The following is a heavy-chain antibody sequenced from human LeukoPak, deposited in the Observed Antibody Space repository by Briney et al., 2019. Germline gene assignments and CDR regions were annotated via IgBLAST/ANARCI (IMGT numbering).Heavy chain of an antibody. CDR1: GFTFSSYS. V-gene: IGHV3-21*01. Sequence: GGSLRLSCAASGFTFSSYSMNWVRQAPGKGLEWVSSISSSSSYIYYADSVKGRFTISRDNARNSLYLQMNSLRAEDTAVYYCARVSSGSYGNIWGQGTMVTVSS. J-gene: IGHJ3*02. CDR3: ARVSSGSYGNI. CDR2: ISSSSSYI. D-gene: IGHD1-26*01.